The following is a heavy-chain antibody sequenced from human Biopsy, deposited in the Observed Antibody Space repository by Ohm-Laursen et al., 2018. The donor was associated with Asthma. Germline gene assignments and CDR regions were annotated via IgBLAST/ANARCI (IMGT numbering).Heavy chain of an antibody. V-gene: IGHV4-31*03. J-gene: IGHJ6*02. CDR1: GGSISSGGYY. Sequence: TLSLICTVSGGSISSGGYYWSWIRQHPGKGLEWIGYIYYSGSTYYNPSLKSRVTISVDTSKNQFSLKLSSVTAADTAVYYCARDGSSVAGTPYGMDVWGQGTTVTASS. CDR2: IYYSGST. CDR3: ARDGSSVAGTPYGMDV. D-gene: IGHD6-19*01.